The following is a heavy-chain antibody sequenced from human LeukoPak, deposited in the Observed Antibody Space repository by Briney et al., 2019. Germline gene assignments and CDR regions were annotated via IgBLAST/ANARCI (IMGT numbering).Heavy chain of an antibody. D-gene: IGHD5-18*01. Sequence: GGSLRLSCAASGFTFSDYYMTWIRQAPGKGLDWLSYIISGGTTIYYADSVKGRFTISRDNAKDSLYLQMNSLRAEDTAVYYCARVRSGYSHENYFDYWGQGTLVTVSS. CDR3: ARVRSGYSHENYFDY. CDR2: IISGGTTI. V-gene: IGHV3-11*04. CDR1: GFTFSDYY. J-gene: IGHJ4*02.